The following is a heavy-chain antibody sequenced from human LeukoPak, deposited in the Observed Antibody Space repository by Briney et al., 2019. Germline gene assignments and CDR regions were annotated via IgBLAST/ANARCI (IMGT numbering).Heavy chain of an antibody. CDR2: IYYSGST. V-gene: IGHV4-39*01. D-gene: IGHD2-2*01. Sequence: PSETLSLTCTVSGGSISSSSYYWGWIRQPPGKGLEWIGSIYYSGSTYYNPSLKSRVTISVDTSKNQFSLKLSSVTAADTAVYYCARMEDIVVVWGTGRPRDHWGQGTLVTVSS. J-gene: IGHJ4*02. CDR3: ARMEDIVVVWGTGRPRDH. CDR1: GGSISSSSYY.